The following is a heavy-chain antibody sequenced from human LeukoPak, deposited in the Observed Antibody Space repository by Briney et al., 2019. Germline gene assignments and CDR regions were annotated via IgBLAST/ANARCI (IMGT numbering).Heavy chain of an antibody. D-gene: IGHD3-10*01. CDR2: IRSKAYGGTT. CDR3: TSPHPLLLWFGELPRIDY. CDR1: GFTFGDYA. J-gene: IGHJ4*02. V-gene: IGHV3-49*03. Sequence: GGSLRLSCTASGFTFGDYAMSWFRQAPGKGLEWVGFIRSKAYGGTTEYAASVKGRFTISRDDSKSIAYLQMNSLKTEDTAVYYCTSPHPLLLWFGELPRIDYWGQGTLVTVSS.